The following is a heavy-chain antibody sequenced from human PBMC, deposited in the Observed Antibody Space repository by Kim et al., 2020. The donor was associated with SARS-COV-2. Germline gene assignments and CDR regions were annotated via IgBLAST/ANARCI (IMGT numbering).Heavy chain of an antibody. V-gene: IGHV4-59*01. Sequence: SETLSLTCTVSGGSISSYYWSWIRQPPGKGLEWIGYIYYSGRTKYNPSLKSRVTISVDTSKNQFSLKLSSVTAADTAVYYCARALGLVRKYYFDYWGQGT. CDR2: IYYSGRT. J-gene: IGHJ4*02. CDR3: ARALGLVRKYYFDY. D-gene: IGHD3-16*01. CDR1: GGSISSYY.